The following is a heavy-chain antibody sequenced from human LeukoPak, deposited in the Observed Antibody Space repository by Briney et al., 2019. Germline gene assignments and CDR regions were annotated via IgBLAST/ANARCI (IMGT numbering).Heavy chain of an antibody. Sequence: PSETLSLTCAVSGYSISSGYYWGWIRQPPGKGLEWIGSMNHSGSTYYNPSLKSRVTMSVDTSKNQFSLKLSSVTAADTAVYYCARDIGNGGSFSFDYWGQGTLVTASS. D-gene: IGHD1-26*01. J-gene: IGHJ4*02. CDR3: ARDIGNGGSFSFDY. CDR2: MNHSGST. V-gene: IGHV4-38-2*02. CDR1: GYSISSGYY.